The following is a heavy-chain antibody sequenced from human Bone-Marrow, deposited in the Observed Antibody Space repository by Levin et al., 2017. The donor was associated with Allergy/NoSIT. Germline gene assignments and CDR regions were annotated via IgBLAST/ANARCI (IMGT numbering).Heavy chain of an antibody. D-gene: IGHD6-13*01. CDR1: GFTVSSNY. V-gene: IGHV3-66*01. Sequence: GESLKISCAASGFTVSSNYMSWVRQAPGKGLEWVSVIYSGGSTYYADSVKGRFTISRDNSKNTLYLQMNSLRAEDTAVYYCARDLGIAAAGTGYWGQGTLVTVSS. CDR3: ARDLGIAAAGTGY. CDR2: IYSGGST. J-gene: IGHJ4*02.